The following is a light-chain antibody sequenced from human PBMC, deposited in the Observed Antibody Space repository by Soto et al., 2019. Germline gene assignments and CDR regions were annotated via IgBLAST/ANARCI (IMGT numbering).Light chain of an antibody. J-gene: IGKJ1*01. Sequence: EIVLTQSPGTLSLSPGERATLSCRASQSVSSSYVAWYQQKPGEAPSLLIYGASSRATGIPDRFSGSWSGTDFTLTISRLQTEDFAVYYCQQYGSSPRTFGQGTKVEIK. CDR2: GAS. CDR1: QSVSSSY. V-gene: IGKV3-20*01. CDR3: QQYGSSPRT.